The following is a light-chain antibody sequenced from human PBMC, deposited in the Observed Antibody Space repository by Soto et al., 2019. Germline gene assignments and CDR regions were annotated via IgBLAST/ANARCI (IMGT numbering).Light chain of an antibody. V-gene: IGKV3-20*01. CDR3: QQYGNPPWT. CDR2: DTS. J-gene: IGKJ2*01. Sequence: ETVLTQSPGTLSLSPGERATLSCRASQSVSGSSLAWYQQKPGQAPRLLIYDTSSRATDIPNRFSGSGSGTDFTLTISRLEPEDFAVYHCQQYGNPPWTFGQGTKLEIK. CDR1: QSVSGSS.